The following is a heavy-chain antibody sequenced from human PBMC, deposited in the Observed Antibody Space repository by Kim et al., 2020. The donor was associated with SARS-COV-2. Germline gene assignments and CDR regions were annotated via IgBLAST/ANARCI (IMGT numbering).Heavy chain of an antibody. J-gene: IGHJ5*02. D-gene: IGHD4-17*01. Sequence: YTPTLKSRVTISVDMSKNHFSLKLSSVTAADTAVYFCARAMSTVTYNWFDPWGQGTLVTVAS. CDR3: ARAMSTVTYNWFDP. V-gene: IGHV4-31*02.